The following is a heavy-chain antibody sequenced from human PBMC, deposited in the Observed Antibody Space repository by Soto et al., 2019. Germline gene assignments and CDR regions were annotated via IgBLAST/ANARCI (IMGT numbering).Heavy chain of an antibody. CDR3: AREAQDYYFDH. CDR2: INHSGST. V-gene: IGHV4-34*01. Sequence: SETLSLTCAVYGGSFSGYYWSWIRQPPGKGLEWIGEINHSGSTNYNPSLKSRGTISVSTPKSQFSLRLTSVTAADTAVYYCAREAQDYYFDHWGQGILVTVSS. J-gene: IGHJ5*02. CDR1: GGSFSGYY. D-gene: IGHD1-26*01.